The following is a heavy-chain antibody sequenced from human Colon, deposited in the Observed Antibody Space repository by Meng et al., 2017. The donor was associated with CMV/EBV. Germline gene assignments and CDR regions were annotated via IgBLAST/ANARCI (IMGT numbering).Heavy chain of an antibody. CDR3: ARGSRASGGDFDY. CDR2: IFDSGST. CDR1: GGSIRSYY. V-gene: IGHV4-59*01. Sequence: SETLSLTCTVSGGSIRSYYWSWIRQPPGKGLEWIGYIFDSGSTTYNPFLKSRVTISIDTSNKQFSLKLGSVTTADAAVYYCARGSRASGGDFDYWGRGTLVTVSS. J-gene: IGHJ4*02. D-gene: IGHD2-21*01.